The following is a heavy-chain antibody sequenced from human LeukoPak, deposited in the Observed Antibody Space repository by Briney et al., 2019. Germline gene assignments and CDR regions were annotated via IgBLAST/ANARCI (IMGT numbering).Heavy chain of an antibody. D-gene: IGHD3-10*01. CDR2: IYDSGST. J-gene: IGHJ4*02. CDR3: ARGFGREYNFAKY. Sequence: PSETLSLTCTVSGGSISTYYWSWIRQPPGKGLEWIGYIYDSGSTNYNPSLKSRVTISVDTSKNQFSLKLSSVTAADTAVYYCARGFGREYNFAKYWGQGTLVTVSS. CDR1: GGSISTYY. V-gene: IGHV4-59*01.